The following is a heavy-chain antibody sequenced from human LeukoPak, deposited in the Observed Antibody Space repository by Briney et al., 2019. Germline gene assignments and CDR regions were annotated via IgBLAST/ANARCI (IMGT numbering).Heavy chain of an antibody. CDR1: GFTFDEYA. Sequence: GGSLRLSCAASGFTFDEYAIHWVRQAPGKGPEWVSLISGVGVRTFYRDSVKGRFTISRDNSKNSLYLQMNSLRTEDTALYYCAKDLTSVYDAFNIWGQGTMVTVSS. V-gene: IGHV3-43*02. J-gene: IGHJ3*02. CDR2: ISGVGVRT. CDR3: AKDLTSVYDAFNI.